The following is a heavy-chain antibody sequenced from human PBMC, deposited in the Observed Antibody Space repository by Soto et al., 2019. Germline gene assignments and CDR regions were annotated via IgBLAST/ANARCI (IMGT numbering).Heavy chain of an antibody. V-gene: IGHV3-33*01. CDR3: ARLGGSGGDSIAL. CDR1: GFPFSKYG. D-gene: IGHD3-10*01. J-gene: IGHJ4*02. CDR2: IWYDGSKK. Sequence: QVQLVESGGGVVQPGRSLRLSCAASGFPFSKYGMHWVRQAPGKGLEWVAIIWYDGSKKYYGDSVKGRFTISRDNSKDTLFLQMNSLRADDTAMYYCARLGGSGGDSIALWGQGTLVTVSS.